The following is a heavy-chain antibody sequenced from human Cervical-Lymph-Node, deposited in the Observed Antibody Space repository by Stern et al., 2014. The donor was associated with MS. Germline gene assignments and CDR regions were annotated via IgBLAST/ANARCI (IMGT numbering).Heavy chain of an antibody. J-gene: IGHJ6*02. CDR3: ATTDSGWDKPYHFYGMDV. D-gene: IGHD6-19*01. CDR1: GGTFSRYA. Sequence: VQLVESGAEVKQPGSSVKVSCKASGGTFSRYAFSWVRQAPGQGLEWMGGIIPMSGKTGYAQKFQARGTLTEEESHGTAYMELRSLRSEDTAVFYCATTDSGWDKPYHFYGMDVWGQGTTVTVSS. CDR2: IIPMSGKT. V-gene: IGHV1-69*01.